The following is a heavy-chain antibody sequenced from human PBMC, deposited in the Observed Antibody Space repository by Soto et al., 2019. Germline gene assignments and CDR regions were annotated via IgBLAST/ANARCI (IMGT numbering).Heavy chain of an antibody. V-gene: IGHV4-30-2*01. CDR1: GGSISSGGYS. CDR2: IYHSGST. CDR3: ARGGEQQLVRRKEDYGMDV. J-gene: IGHJ6*02. Sequence: PSETLSLTCAVSGGSISSGGYSWSWIRQPPGKGLEWIGYIYHSGSTYYNPSLKSRVTISVDRSKNQFSLKLSSVTAADTAVYYCARGGEQQLVRRKEDYGMDVWGQGTTVTVS. D-gene: IGHD6-13*01.